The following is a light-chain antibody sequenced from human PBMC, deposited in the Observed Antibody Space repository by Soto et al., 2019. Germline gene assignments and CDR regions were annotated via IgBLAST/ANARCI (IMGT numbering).Light chain of an antibody. CDR1: QDIKNF. Sequence: AIQMTQSPSSLSASVGDRVTITCRASQDIKNFLGWYQVKPGAAPKLLIYAATTLQSGVPSTFSGTGSGTDFTLNHRSLEPADFGSSYCLQDLSYPLKFRQGTKVDIQ. CDR2: AAT. J-gene: IGKJ1*01. CDR3: LQDLSYPLK. V-gene: IGKV1-6*01.